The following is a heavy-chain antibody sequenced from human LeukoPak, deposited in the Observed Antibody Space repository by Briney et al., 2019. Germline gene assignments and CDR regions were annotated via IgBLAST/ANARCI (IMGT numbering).Heavy chain of an antibody. D-gene: IGHD4-17*01. CDR3: ARAGGSTVSHSDY. CDR2: IHSGDNT. V-gene: IGHV3-53*01. Sequence: GGSLRLSCAASGFTVSSYYMSWVRQAPGKGLEWVSVIHSGDNTYYADSVKGRFTISRDNSKNTLYLQMNSLRAEDTAVYYCARAGGSTVSHSDYWGQGTLVTVSS. CDR1: GFTVSSYY. J-gene: IGHJ4*02.